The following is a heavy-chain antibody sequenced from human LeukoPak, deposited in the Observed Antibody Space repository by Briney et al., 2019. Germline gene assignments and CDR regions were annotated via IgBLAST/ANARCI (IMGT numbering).Heavy chain of an antibody. Sequence: ASVKVSCKASGYTFTGYYMHWVRQAPGQGLEWMGWINPNSGGTNCAQKFQGRVTMTRDTSISTAYMELSRLRSDDTAVYYCAKPYGSGSYYDYWGQGTLVTVSS. V-gene: IGHV1-2*02. CDR2: INPNSGGT. CDR3: AKPYGSGSYYDY. D-gene: IGHD3-10*01. J-gene: IGHJ4*02. CDR1: GYTFTGYY.